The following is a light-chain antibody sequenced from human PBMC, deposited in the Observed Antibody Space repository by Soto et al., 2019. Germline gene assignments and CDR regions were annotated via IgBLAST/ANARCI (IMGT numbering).Light chain of an antibody. Sequence: EIVLTQSPGTLSLSPGERATLSCRASQSVSSSYLAWYQQKPGQAPRLLIYGASSRATGIPDRFSGSGSGTDFTLTISRLEPGGFAVYYCQQYGSSPGTFGQGTKVEIK. CDR2: GAS. J-gene: IGKJ1*01. CDR1: QSVSSSY. CDR3: QQYGSSPGT. V-gene: IGKV3-20*01.